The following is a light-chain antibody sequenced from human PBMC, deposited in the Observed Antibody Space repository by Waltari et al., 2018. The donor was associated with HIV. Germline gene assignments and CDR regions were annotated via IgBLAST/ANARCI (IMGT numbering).Light chain of an antibody. CDR1: SSDVGLYNY. CDR3: SSYTGSSTLYV. CDR2: EVS. V-gene: IGLV2-14*01. J-gene: IGLJ1*01. Sequence: QSALTQPASVSGSPGQSITISCTGTSSDVGLYNYVSWYQQHPGKAPKLMIYEVSNRPSGVSNRFSGSMSGNTASLTISGLQAEDDADYYCSSYTGSSTLYVFGTGTKVTVL.